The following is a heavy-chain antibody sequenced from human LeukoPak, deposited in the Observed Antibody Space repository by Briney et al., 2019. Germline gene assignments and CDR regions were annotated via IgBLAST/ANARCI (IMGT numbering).Heavy chain of an antibody. Sequence: GGSLRLSCAASGFTLSSYEMNWVRLAPGKGLEWISYISRTGNSIYYADSVKGRFTISRDSAKNSLYLQMNSPRGEDTAVYYCARGPYSSNWYVDYWGQGTLVTVAS. CDR2: ISRTGNSI. V-gene: IGHV3-48*03. D-gene: IGHD6-13*01. J-gene: IGHJ4*02. CDR3: ARGPYSSNWYVDY. CDR1: GFTLSSYE.